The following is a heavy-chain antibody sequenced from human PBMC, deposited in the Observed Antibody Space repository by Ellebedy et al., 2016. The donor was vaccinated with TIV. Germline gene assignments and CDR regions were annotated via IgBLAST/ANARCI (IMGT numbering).Heavy chain of an antibody. D-gene: IGHD2-15*01. CDR1: GGTFSNYA. CDR2: IIPLLGIA. Sequence: AASVKVSCKASGGTFSNYAINWVRQAPGQGLEWMGRIIPLLGIADYAQNFQGRVTFTADKYTTTAYMELSSLRSEDTAVYYCVRWGGSGGRFQGPYDYWGQGTLVAVSS. CDR3: VRWGGSGGRFQGPYDY. J-gene: IGHJ4*02. V-gene: IGHV1-69*04.